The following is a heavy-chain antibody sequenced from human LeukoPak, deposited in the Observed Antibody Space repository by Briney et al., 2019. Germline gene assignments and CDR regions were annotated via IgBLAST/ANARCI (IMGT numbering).Heavy chain of an antibody. CDR3: ARGGIAAAGHYFDY. V-gene: IGHV4-59*01. Sequence: PSETLSLTCTVSGGSISSYYWSWIRQPPGKGLEWIGYIYYSGSTNYNPSLKSRVTISVDTSKNQFSLKLSSVTAADTAVYYCARGGIAAAGHYFDYWGQGTLVTVSS. CDR1: GGSISSYY. J-gene: IGHJ4*02. D-gene: IGHD6-13*01. CDR2: IYYSGST.